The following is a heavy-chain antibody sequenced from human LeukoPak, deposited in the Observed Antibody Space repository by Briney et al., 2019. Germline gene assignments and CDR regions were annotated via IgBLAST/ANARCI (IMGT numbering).Heavy chain of an antibody. D-gene: IGHD5-12*01. CDR1: GFTFSSYA. V-gene: IGHV3-23*01. J-gene: IGHJ6*02. Sequence: PGGSLRLSCAASGFTFSSYAMTWVRQAPGKGLEWVSGISGSGGSTYYADSVKGRFTISRDNAKNTLYLQMNSLRAEDTAVYYCARDIREFIGDSGYDWAYYYHGMDVWGQGTTVTVSS. CDR3: ARDIREFIGDSGYDWAYYYHGMDV. CDR2: ISGSGGST.